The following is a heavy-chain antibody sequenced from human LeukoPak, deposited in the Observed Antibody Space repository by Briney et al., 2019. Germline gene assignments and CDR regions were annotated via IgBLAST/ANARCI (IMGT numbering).Heavy chain of an antibody. D-gene: IGHD5-18*01. CDR3: AKEGYGNYFDY. J-gene: IGHJ4*02. Sequence: GGSLRLSCAASGFTVSSNYMSWVRQAPGKGLEWVSAFSGSGGSTYYADSVKGRFTIPRDNSKNTLYLQMNSLRAEDTAVYYCAKEGYGNYFDYWGQGTLVTVSS. V-gene: IGHV3-23*01. CDR2: FSGSGGST. CDR1: GFTVSSNY.